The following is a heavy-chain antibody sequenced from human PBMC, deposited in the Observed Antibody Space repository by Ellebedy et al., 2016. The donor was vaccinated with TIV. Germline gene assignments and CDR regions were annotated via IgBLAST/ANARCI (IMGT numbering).Heavy chain of an antibody. J-gene: IGHJ4*02. D-gene: IGHD1-26*01. CDR2: VIPVFGSS. CDR1: AGSFSSYS. CDR3: TKEVPGMGLDN. V-gene: IGHV1-69*13. Sequence: SVKVSXXASAGSFSSYSITWVRQAPGQGLEWMGGVIPVFGSSEYAQKFQGRVTITADDSTSTAYMELSSLTSEDTAVYYCTKEVPGMGLDNWGQGTLVTVAS.